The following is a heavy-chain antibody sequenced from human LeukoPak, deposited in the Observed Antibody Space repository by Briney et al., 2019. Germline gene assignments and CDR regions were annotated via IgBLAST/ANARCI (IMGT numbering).Heavy chain of an antibody. J-gene: IGHJ4*02. CDR2: MNHSGST. V-gene: IGHV4-34*01. Sequence: PSETLSLTCAVYGGSFSGYYWSWIRQPPGKGLEWIGEMNHSGSTNYNPSLKSRVTISVDTSKNQFSLKLSSVTAADTAVYYCARLRYDILTGPGTFDYWGQGTLVTVSS. CDR3: ARLRYDILTGPGTFDY. D-gene: IGHD3-9*01. CDR1: GGSFSGYY.